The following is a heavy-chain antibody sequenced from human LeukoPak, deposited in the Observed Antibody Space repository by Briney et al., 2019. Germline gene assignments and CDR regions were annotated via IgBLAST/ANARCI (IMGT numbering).Heavy chain of an antibody. Sequence: ASVKVSCKASGYTSTSYAMHWVRQAPGQRLEWMGWINAGNGNTKYSQKFQGRVTITRDTSASTAYMELSSLRSEDTAVYYCAREGGGYDPWFDPWGQGTLVTVSS. CDR3: AREGGGYDPWFDP. CDR2: INAGNGNT. V-gene: IGHV1-3*01. D-gene: IGHD5-12*01. J-gene: IGHJ5*02. CDR1: GYTSTSYA.